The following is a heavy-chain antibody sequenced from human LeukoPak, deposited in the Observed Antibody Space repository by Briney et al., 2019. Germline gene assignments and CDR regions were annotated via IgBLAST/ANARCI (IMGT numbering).Heavy chain of an antibody. D-gene: IGHD6-13*01. V-gene: IGHV3-48*03. CDR1: GFTFSDFE. CDR3: ARAAYSSTWYSRYFDL. J-gene: IGHJ2*01. CDR2: ISSSGITI. Sequence: GGSLRLSCAASGFTFSDFEMNWVRQAPGKGLEWVSYISSSGITIFYADSVKGRFTISRDNAKNSLYLQMISLRAGDTAVYYCARAAYSSTWYSRYFDLWGRGTLVTVSS.